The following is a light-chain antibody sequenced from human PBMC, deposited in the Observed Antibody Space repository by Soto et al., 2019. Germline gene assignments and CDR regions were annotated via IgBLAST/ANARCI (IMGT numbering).Light chain of an antibody. V-gene: IGKV3-11*01. Sequence: DIVLTQSPATLSLSPGERATLSCRASQSVSSYLAWYQQKPGQAPRLLIYDASNRATGIPARFSGSGSGTDFTLTISSLEPEDFAVYYWQQRSNWPRTFGQGTKVDIK. CDR1: QSVSSY. CDR3: QQRSNWPRT. J-gene: IGKJ1*01. CDR2: DAS.